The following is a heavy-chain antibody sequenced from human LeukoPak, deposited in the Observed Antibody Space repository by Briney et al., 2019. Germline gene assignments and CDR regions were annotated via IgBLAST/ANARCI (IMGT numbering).Heavy chain of an antibody. CDR3: AKDLNWALDY. D-gene: IGHD7-27*01. V-gene: IGHV3-23*01. CDR2: ISGNGGRT. J-gene: IGHJ4*02. CDR1: GFTFSSFG. Sequence: QPGGSLRLSCGASGFTFSSFGMSWVRQAPGKGLEWVSAISGNGGRTYYVDSVKGRFTISRDNSKNTLYLQMYSLRAEDTAIYYCAKDLNWALDYWGQGTLVTVSS.